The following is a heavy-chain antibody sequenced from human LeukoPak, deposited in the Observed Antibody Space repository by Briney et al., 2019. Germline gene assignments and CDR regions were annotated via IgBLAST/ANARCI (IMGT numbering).Heavy chain of an antibody. Sequence: GGSLRLSCAASGFTFSSYDMHWVRHATGKGLEWVSAIGTAGDTYYPGSVKGRFTISRENAKNSLYLQMNSLRAGDTAVYYCARASSYDAFDIWGQGTMVTVSS. V-gene: IGHV3-13*01. D-gene: IGHD3-16*02. CDR3: ARASSYDAFDI. CDR2: IGTAGDT. CDR1: GFTFSSYD. J-gene: IGHJ3*02.